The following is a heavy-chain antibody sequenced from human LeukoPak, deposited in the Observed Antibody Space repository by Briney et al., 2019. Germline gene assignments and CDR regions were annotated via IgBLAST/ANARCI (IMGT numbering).Heavy chain of an antibody. Sequence: GASVKVSCKASGYTFTSYGISWVRQAPGQGLEWMGWISAYNGNTNYAQKLQGRVTMTTDTSTSTAYMELRSLRSDDTAVYYCARAVVVPAAKPTGYYYMDVWGKGTTVTVSS. D-gene: IGHD2-2*01. CDR2: ISAYNGNT. J-gene: IGHJ6*03. CDR1: GYTFTSYG. V-gene: IGHV1-18*01. CDR3: ARAVVVPAAKPTGYYYMDV.